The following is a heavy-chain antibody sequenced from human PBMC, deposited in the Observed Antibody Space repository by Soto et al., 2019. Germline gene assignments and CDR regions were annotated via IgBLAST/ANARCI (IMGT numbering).Heavy chain of an antibody. CDR2: ISGSGGRT. J-gene: IGHJ3*02. CDR3: AKSSIAAVILYSFDI. V-gene: IGHV3-23*01. Sequence: EVQLLESGGGLVQPGGSLRLSCAASGFTFSSYAMSWVRQAPGKGLEWVSAISGSGGRTYYADYVKGRFTISRDNSKNTLYLQMNILIAEDTSVYYGAKSSIAAVILYSFDIWGQGTMVTVSS. D-gene: IGHD6-13*01. CDR1: GFTFSSYA.